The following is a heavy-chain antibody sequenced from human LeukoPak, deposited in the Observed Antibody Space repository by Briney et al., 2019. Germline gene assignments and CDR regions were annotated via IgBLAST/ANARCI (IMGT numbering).Heavy chain of an antibody. CDR2: ISSSSSYI. CDR3: ARERLAAAGTRWFDP. J-gene: IGHJ5*02. Sequence: GGSLRLSCAASGFTFGGFSMNWVRQAPGKGLEWVSSISSSSSYIYYADSVKGRFTISRDNAKNSLYLQMNSLRAEDTAVYYCARERLAAAGTRWFDPWGQGTLVTVSS. CDR1: GFTFGGFS. D-gene: IGHD6-13*01. V-gene: IGHV3-21*01.